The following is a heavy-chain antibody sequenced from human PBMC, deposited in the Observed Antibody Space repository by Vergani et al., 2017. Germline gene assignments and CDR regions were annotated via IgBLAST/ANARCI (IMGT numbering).Heavy chain of an antibody. V-gene: IGHV3-23*01. CDR2: ISGSGGST. CDR1: GFTFSSYA. J-gene: IGHJ2*01. CDR3: AKGRFLMTTVTTGXFDL. D-gene: IGHD4-17*01. Sequence: EVQLLESGGGLVQPGGSLRLSCAASGFTFSSYAMSWVRQAPGKGLEWVSAISGSGGSTYYADSVKGRFTISRDNSKNTLYLQMNSLRAEDTAVYYCAKGRFLMTTVTTGXFDLWGRGTLVTVSS.